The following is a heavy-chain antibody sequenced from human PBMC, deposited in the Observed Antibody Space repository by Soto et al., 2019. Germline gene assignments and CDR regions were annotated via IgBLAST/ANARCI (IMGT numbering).Heavy chain of an antibody. J-gene: IGHJ3*02. Sequence: EVQLLESGGGLVKPGGSLRLSFAASGFTFSNYAMSWARQAPGKGLEWVSVISDSGAGTYYADSVKGRFTISRDNSNNILYLRINSLRVDDTAVYYCAKAIEQHLVRPALDTWCKGTKVTVSS. V-gene: IGHV3-23*01. CDR2: ISDSGAGT. CDR3: AKAIEQHLVRPALDT. D-gene: IGHD6-13*01. CDR1: GFTFSNYA.